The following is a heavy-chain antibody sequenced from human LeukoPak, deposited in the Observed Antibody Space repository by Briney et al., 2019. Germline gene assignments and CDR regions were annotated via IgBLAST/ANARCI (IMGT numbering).Heavy chain of an antibody. CDR2: IYSGGST. CDR3: ASFGGGYYFDY. J-gene: IGHJ4*02. Sequence: GGSLRLSCAASGFTFSNYEMNWVRQAPGKGLEWVSVIYSGGSTYYADSVKGRFTISRDNSKNTLYLQMNSLRAEDTAVYYCASFGGGYYFDYWGRGTLVTVSS. CDR1: GFTFSNYE. V-gene: IGHV3-53*01. D-gene: IGHD3-10*01.